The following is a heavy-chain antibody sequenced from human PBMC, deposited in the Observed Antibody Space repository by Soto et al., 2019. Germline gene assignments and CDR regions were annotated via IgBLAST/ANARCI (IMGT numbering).Heavy chain of an antibody. CDR1: GFTFSNAW. V-gene: IGHV3-15*01. D-gene: IGHD3-22*01. CDR3: TTDNYDSSGTN. Sequence: GGSLRLSCAASGFTFSNAWMSWVRQAPGKGLEWVGRIKSKTDGGTTDYAAPAKGRFTISRDDSKNTLYLQMNSLKTEDTAVYYCTTDNYDSSGTNWGQGTLVTVSS. J-gene: IGHJ4*02. CDR2: IKSKTDGGTT.